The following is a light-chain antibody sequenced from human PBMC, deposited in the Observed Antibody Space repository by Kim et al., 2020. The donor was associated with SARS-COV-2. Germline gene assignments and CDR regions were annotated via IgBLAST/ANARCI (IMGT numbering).Light chain of an antibody. CDR2: KAS. Sequence: DIQMTQSPSTLSASVGDRVTITCRASQSIGNWLACYQQKPGKAPKVLIYKASSLESGVPSRFSGSGSGTEFTLTISSLQPDDLATYHCQQYNGYFRTFGQGTKVDIK. J-gene: IGKJ1*01. V-gene: IGKV1-5*03. CDR1: QSIGNW. CDR3: QQYNGYFRT.